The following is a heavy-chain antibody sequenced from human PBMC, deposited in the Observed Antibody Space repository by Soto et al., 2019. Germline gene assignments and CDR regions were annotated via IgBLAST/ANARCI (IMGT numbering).Heavy chain of an antibody. CDR3: ARDKVGAGDTYYFDY. J-gene: IGHJ4*02. CDR1: GGTFSSNA. D-gene: IGHD1-26*01. V-gene: IGHV1-69*13. CDR2: IIPIFGTA. Sequence: ASVKVSCKDSGGTFSSNAISWVRQAPRQGLEWMGGIIPIFGTANYAQKFQGRVTITADESTSTAYMELSSLRSEDTAVYYCARDKVGAGDTYYFDYWGQGTLVTVSS.